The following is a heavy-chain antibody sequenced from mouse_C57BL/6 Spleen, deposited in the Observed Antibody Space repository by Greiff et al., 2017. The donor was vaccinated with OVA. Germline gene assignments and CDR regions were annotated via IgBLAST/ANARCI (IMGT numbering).Heavy chain of an antibody. J-gene: IGHJ2*01. V-gene: IGHV1-22*01. Sequence: EVQLVESGPELVKPGASVKMSCKASGYTFTDYNMHWVKQSHGKSLEWIGYINHNNGGTSYNQKFKGKATLTVNKSSSTAYMELRSLTSEDSAVYYCARDGSSNYFDYWGQGTTLTVSS. D-gene: IGHD1-1*01. CDR1: GYTFTDYN. CDR3: ARDGSSNYFDY. CDR2: INHNNGGT.